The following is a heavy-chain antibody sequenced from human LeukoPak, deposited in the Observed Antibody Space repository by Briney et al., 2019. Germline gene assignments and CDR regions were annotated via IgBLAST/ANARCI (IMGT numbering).Heavy chain of an antibody. J-gene: IGHJ4*02. CDR1: GDSICRYY. CDR2: IYYSGCT. CDR3: ARGRGYCYGYDFDY. V-gene: IGHV4-59*01. Sequence: SETLSLPCTVSGDSICRYYWSWLRQPPGKGVEWIGYIYYSGCTNYNPSLKSRVTMSVDTSKHQFSLKLSSVTAADTAVYYCARGRGYCYGYDFDYWGQGTLVTVSS. D-gene: IGHD5-18*01.